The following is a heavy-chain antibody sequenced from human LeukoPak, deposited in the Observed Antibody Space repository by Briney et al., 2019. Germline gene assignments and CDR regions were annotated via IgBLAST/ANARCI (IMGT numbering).Heavy chain of an antibody. V-gene: IGHV1-2*02. Sequence: ASVKVSCKASRYTFIGYYMHWVRQAPGQGPEWMGWINPNSGGTNYAQNFEGRVTMTRDTSISTAYMELSRLTSDDAAVYYCARDGRTMASSQPYYFDSWGQGTLVTVSS. J-gene: IGHJ4*02. CDR2: INPNSGGT. D-gene: IGHD5-24*01. CDR3: ARDGRTMASSQPYYFDS. CDR1: RYTFIGYY.